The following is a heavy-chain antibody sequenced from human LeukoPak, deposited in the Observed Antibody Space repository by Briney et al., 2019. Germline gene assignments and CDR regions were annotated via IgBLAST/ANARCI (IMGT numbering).Heavy chain of an antibody. CDR1: GYTLTGLS. J-gene: IGHJ6*02. CDR3: ATGVVVAYYYGMDV. CDR2: FDPEDGET. V-gene: IGHV1-24*01. D-gene: IGHD2-2*01. Sequence: ASVKVSCKVSGYTLTGLSMHWVRQAPGKGLEWMGGFDPEDGETIYAQKFQGRVTMTEDTSTDTAYMELSSLRSEDTAVYYCATGVVVAYYYGMDVWGQGTTVTVSS.